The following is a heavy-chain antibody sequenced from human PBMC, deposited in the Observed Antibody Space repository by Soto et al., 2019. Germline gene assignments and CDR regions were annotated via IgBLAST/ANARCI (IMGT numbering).Heavy chain of an antibody. V-gene: IGHV4-31*03. CDR2: IYYSEST. CDR1: GGSISSGGYS. D-gene: IGHD3-16*01. Sequence: HVHLQESGPGLVKPSQTLSLTCTVSGGSISSGGYSWSWIRQHPGKGLEWIGSIYYSESTYYTPSLKGRVTISVDTAKNQFSLKLSSVTAADTAVYYCSMGVLHWCQGTLVTFSS. CDR3: SMGVLH. J-gene: IGHJ4*02.